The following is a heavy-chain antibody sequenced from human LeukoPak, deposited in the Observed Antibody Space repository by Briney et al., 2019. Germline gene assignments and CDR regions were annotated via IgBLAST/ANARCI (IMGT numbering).Heavy chain of an antibody. CDR2: IYTSGST. J-gene: IGHJ4*02. CDR3: ARDCRNSMVRGVDLDY. CDR1: GGSISSYY. D-gene: IGHD3-10*01. Sequence: SETLSLTCTVSGGSISSYYWSWIRQPAGKGLEWIGRIYTSGSTKYNPSLKSRVTMSVDTSKNQFSLKLSSVTAADTAVYYCARDCRNSMVRGVDLDYWGQGTLVTVSS. V-gene: IGHV4-4*07.